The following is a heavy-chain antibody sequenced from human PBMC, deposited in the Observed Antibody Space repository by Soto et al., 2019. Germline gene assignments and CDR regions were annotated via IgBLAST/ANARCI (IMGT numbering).Heavy chain of an antibody. CDR2: IYYSGST. D-gene: IGHD1-26*01. J-gene: IGHJ4*02. Sequence: PSETLSLTCTVSGGPISSGDYYWSWIRQPPGKGLEWIGYIYYSGSTYYNPSLKSRVTISVDTSKNQFSLKLSSVTAADTAVYYCARVSWSWNPRAPFDYWGQGTLVTVSS. V-gene: IGHV4-30-4*01. CDR3: ARVSWSWNPRAPFDY. CDR1: GGPISSGDYY.